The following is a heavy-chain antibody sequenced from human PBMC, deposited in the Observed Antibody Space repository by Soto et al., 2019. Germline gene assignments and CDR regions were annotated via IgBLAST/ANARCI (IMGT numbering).Heavy chain of an antibody. D-gene: IGHD2-21*02. CDR2: IDINGVST. CDR3: AKRAFCGGDCYGAAFDC. J-gene: IGHJ4*02. V-gene: IGHV3-23*01. CDR1: GFTFNNHD. Sequence: EVQLLESGGGLVQPGGSLRLSCAASGFTFNNHDMNWVRQAPGRGLEWVGNIDINGVSTLYAGSVKGRFTISRDNFKNSMDLQMNSLRAEDTAVYYCAKRAFCGGDCYGAAFDCWGQGTLVTVSS.